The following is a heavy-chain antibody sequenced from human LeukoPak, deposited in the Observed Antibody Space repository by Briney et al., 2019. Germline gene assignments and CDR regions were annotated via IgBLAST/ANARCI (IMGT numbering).Heavy chain of an antibody. D-gene: IGHD3-22*01. J-gene: IGHJ4*02. CDR3: ATEETYDNTYYTSDY. V-gene: IGHV3-7*01. CDR1: GFTFYYFW. Sequence: GGSLRLSCDGSGFTFYYFWLGWVGPAPGQGLQWVANIKTDGSEKYYADSVKGRFTISRDNAKNSLYLQMSSLRAEDTAIYCCATEETYDNTYYTSDYWGQGTLVTVSS. CDR2: IKTDGSEK.